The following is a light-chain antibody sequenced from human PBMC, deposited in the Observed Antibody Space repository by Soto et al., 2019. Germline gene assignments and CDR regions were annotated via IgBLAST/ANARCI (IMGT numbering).Light chain of an antibody. CDR1: QSISSN. CDR3: QQYSIWPYT. CDR2: GAS. J-gene: IGKJ2*01. V-gene: IGKV3-15*01. Sequence: EIVMTQSPATLSVSPGERATLSCRASQSISSNLAWYQQKPGQAPRLLLYGASTRATGIPARFSGSGSGTEFTLTISSLQSEDFAVYYCQQYSIWPYTFGQGTKLEIK.